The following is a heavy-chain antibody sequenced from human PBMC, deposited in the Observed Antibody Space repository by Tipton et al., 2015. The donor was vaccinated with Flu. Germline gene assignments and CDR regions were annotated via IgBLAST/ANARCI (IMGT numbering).Heavy chain of an antibody. J-gene: IGHJ4*01. V-gene: IGHV4-34*01. CDR3: AFKVANWGIWEPLDY. CDR1: GGSFSGFY. Sequence: GLVKPSETLSLTCAVYGGSFSGFYWSWIRQPPGRGLEWVGEINHSGTTNYNPSLTGRLTVSADTSKRQSSLRLTSVTAADTAIYYCAFKVANWGIWEPLDYWGHGTLVTVSS. D-gene: IGHD7-27*01. CDR2: INHSGTT.